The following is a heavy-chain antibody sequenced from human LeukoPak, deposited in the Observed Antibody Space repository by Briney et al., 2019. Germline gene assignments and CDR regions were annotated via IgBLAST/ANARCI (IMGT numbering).Heavy chain of an antibody. CDR2: ISSDGSST. CDR3: ASRIPYDSSSY. Sequence: PGRSLRLSCAASGFTFSSYWMHWVRQAPGKGLVWVSRISSDGSSTDYADSVKGRFTISRDNAKNTLYLQMNRLRAEDTAVYYCASRIPYDSSSYWGQGTLVTVSS. D-gene: IGHD3-22*01. V-gene: IGHV3-74*01. CDR1: GFTFSSYW. J-gene: IGHJ4*02.